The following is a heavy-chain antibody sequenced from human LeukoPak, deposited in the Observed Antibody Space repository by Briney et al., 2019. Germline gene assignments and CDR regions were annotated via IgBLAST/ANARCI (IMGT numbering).Heavy chain of an antibody. D-gene: IGHD6-19*01. Sequence: GGSLRLSCAASGFTFSRYAMHWVRQAPGMGLAWVAVISDDGGNEYYLESVKGRFTISRDNAKNSLYLQMNSLRAEDTAVYYCARENRRSGWYVHDYWGQGTLVTVSS. CDR1: GFTFSRYA. J-gene: IGHJ4*02. CDR3: ARENRRSGWYVHDY. CDR2: ISDDGGNE. V-gene: IGHV3-30*04.